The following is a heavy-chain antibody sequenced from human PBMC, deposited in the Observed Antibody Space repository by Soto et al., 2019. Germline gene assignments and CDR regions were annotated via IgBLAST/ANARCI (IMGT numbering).Heavy chain of an antibody. J-gene: IGHJ2*01. CDR2: IKQDGSEK. D-gene: IGHD3-16*01. V-gene: IGHV3-7*01. CDR3: ARDGVGVPYWYFAL. CDR1: GFTFSSYW. Sequence: ESGGGLVQPGGSLRLSCAASGFTFSSYWMSWVRQAPGKGLEWVANIKQDGSEKYYVDSVKGRFTISRDNAKNSLYLQMNSLRAEDTAVYYCARDGVGVPYWYFALWGRGTLVTVSS.